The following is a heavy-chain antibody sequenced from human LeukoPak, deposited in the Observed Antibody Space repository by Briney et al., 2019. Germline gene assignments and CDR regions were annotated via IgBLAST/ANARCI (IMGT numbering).Heavy chain of an antibody. CDR2: INPSGGST. CDR1: GYTFTGYY. J-gene: IGHJ4*02. CDR3: ARVPREWLLPHDY. D-gene: IGHD3-22*01. V-gene: IGHV1-46*01. Sequence: ASVKVSCKASGYTFTGYYMHWVRQAPGQGLEWMGIINPSGGSTSYAQKFQGRVTMTRDMSTSTVYMELSSLRSEDTAVYYCARVPREWLLPHDYWGQGTLVTVSS.